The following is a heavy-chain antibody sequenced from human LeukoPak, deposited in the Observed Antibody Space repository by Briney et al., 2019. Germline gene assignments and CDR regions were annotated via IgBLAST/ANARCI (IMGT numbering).Heavy chain of an antibody. CDR2: ISAYNGNT. Sequence: GASVKVSCKASGYTFTSYGISWVRQAPGQGLEWMGWISAYNGNTNYAQKLQGRVTMTTDTSTSTAYMELRSLRSDDTAVYYCARDRPLLRFGELDLGRTYYYCGMDVWGKGTTVTVSS. CDR1: GYTFTSYG. D-gene: IGHD3-10*01. J-gene: IGHJ6*04. CDR3: ARDRPLLRFGELDLGRTYYYCGMDV. V-gene: IGHV1-18*01.